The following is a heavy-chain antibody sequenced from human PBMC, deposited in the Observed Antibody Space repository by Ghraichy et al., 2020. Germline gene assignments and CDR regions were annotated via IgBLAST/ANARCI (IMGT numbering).Heavy chain of an antibody. CDR2: IYYSGST. D-gene: IGHD3-10*01. CDR1: GGSISSYY. V-gene: IGHV4-59*08. Sequence: SETLSLTCTVSGGSISSYYWSWIRQPPGKGLEWIGYIYYSGSTNYNPSLKSRVTISVDTSKNQFSLKLSSVTAADTAVYYCARQKGSGSYYSDYWGQGTLVTVSS. CDR3: ARQKGSGSYYSDY. J-gene: IGHJ4*02.